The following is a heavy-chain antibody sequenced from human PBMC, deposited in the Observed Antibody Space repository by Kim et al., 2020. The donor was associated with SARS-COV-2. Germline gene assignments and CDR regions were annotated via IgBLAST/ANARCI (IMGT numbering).Heavy chain of an antibody. Sequence: ASVKVSCKASGYTFTSYAMHWVRQAPGQRLEWMGWINAGNGNTKYSQKFQGRVTITRDTSASTAYMELSSLRSEDTAVYYCARAVGYCSSTSCYGLVGWFDPWGQGTLVTVSS. D-gene: IGHD2-2*01. CDR2: INAGNGNT. V-gene: IGHV1-3*01. CDR1: GYTFTSYA. J-gene: IGHJ5*02. CDR3: ARAVGYCSSTSCYGLVGWFDP.